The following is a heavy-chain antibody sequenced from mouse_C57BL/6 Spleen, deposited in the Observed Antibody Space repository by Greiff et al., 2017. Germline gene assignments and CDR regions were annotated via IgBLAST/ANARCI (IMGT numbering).Heavy chain of an antibody. CDR1: GYTFTDYN. CDR2: INPNNGGT. Sequence: EVQLQQSGPELVKPGASVKIPCKASGYTFTDYNMDWVKQSPGKSLEWIGDINPNNGGTIYNQKFTGKATLTVDKSSSTAYMELHSLTSEDTEAYDYARWGNYGGYSGYFDYWGQGTTLTVSS. CDR3: ARWGNYGGYSGYFDY. J-gene: IGHJ2*01. V-gene: IGHV1-18*01. D-gene: IGHD2-3*01.